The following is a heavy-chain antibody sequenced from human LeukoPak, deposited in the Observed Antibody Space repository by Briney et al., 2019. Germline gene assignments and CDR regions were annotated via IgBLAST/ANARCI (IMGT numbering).Heavy chain of an antibody. CDR1: GYTFTSYG. CDR2: ISAYNGNT. J-gene: IGHJ2*01. V-gene: IGHV1-18*04. CDR3: ARDWGLWFGTRTSGWYFDL. Sequence: ASVKVSCKASGYTFTSYGISWVRQAPGQGLEWMGLISAYNGNTNYAQKLQGRVTMTTDTSTSTAYMELGSLRSDDTAVYYCARDWGLWFGTRTSGWYFDLWGRGTLVTVSS. D-gene: IGHD3-10*01.